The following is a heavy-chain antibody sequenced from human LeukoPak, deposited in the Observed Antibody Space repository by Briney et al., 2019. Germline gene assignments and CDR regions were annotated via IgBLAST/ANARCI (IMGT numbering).Heavy chain of an antibody. CDR3: ARGGRLGHRAFDI. CDR2: MNPNSGNT. CDR1: GYTFTGYY. D-gene: IGHD3-16*01. J-gene: IGHJ3*02. Sequence: ASVKVSCKASGYTFTGYYMHWVRQAPGQGLEWMGWMNPNSGNTGYAQKFQGRVTITRNTSISTAYMELSSLRSEDTAVYYCARGGRLGHRAFDIWGQGTMVTVSS. V-gene: IGHV1-8*03.